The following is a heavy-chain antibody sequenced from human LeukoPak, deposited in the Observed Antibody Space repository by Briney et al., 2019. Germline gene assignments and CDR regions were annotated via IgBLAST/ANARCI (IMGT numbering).Heavy chain of an antibody. Sequence: TGGSLRLSCASSGFTFSSYAMSWVRQAPGKGLEWVSTIGGTGVRTYYADSVKGRFTISRDNSKNTLYLQINSLRAEDTAVYFCAKDRLGGPYFFHYWGQGTPVTVSS. CDR1: GFTFSSYA. V-gene: IGHV3-23*01. J-gene: IGHJ4*02. CDR2: IGGTGVRT. CDR3: AKDRLGGPYFFHY. D-gene: IGHD3-16*01.